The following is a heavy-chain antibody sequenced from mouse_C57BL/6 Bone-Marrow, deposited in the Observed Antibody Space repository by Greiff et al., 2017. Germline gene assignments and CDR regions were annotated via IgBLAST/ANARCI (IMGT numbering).Heavy chain of an antibody. J-gene: IGHJ1*03. CDR3: ARGFITTPWYFDV. CDR1: GYSITSGYY. V-gene: IGHV3-6*01. D-gene: IGHD1-1*01. Sequence: EVQLQESGPGLVKPSQSLSLTCSVTGYSITSGYYWNWIRQFPGNKLEWMGYISYDGSNNYNHSLKNRISITRDTSKNQFFLKLNSVTTEDTATYYCARGFITTPWYFDVWGTGTTVTVSS. CDR2: ISYDGSN.